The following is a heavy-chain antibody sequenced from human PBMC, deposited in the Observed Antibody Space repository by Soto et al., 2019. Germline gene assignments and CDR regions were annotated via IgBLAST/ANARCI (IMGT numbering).Heavy chain of an antibody. Sequence: GASVKVSCKASGYTFTGYYMHWVRQAPGQGLEWMGWINPNSGGTNYAQKFQGWVTMTRDTSISTAYMELSRLRSDDTAVYYCAREPPLPIAVAGPYYYYGMDVWGQGTTVTVSS. CDR1: GYTFTGYY. V-gene: IGHV1-2*04. CDR3: AREPPLPIAVAGPYYYYGMDV. J-gene: IGHJ6*02. CDR2: INPNSGGT. D-gene: IGHD6-19*01.